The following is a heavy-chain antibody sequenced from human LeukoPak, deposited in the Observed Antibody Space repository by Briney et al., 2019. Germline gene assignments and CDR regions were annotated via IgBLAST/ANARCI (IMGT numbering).Heavy chain of an antibody. CDR3: ARVATTHDI. J-gene: IGHJ3*02. V-gene: IGHV3-66*01. D-gene: IGHD1-26*01. Sequence: GGSLRLSCAASGFVFSTYAMSWVRQAPGKGLEWVSVIYSGGSTYYADSVKGRFTISRDNSKNTLYLQMNSLRAEDTAVYYCARVATTHDIWGQGTMVTVSS. CDR2: IYSGGST. CDR1: GFVFSTYA.